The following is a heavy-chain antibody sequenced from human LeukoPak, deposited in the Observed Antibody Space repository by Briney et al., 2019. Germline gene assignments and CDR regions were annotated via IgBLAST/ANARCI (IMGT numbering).Heavy chain of an antibody. V-gene: IGHV3-74*01. D-gene: IGHD2-2*02. Sequence: PGGSLRLSCAASGFTFSSYWMHWVRQAPGKGLVWVSRINSDGFSTNYADSVKGRFTISRDNAKNTLYLQMNSLRAEDTAVYYCVRYTYPPDAFNIWGQGTMVTVSS. CDR2: INSDGFST. CDR1: GFTFSSYW. CDR3: VRYTYPPDAFNI. J-gene: IGHJ3*02.